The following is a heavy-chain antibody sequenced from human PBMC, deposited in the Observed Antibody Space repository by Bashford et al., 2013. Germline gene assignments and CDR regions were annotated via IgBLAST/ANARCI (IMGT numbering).Heavy chain of an antibody. CDR1: GFTFSGSA. Sequence: VLSGGSLRLSCAASGFTFSGSAMHWVRQASGKGLEWVGRISSKAYSYATVYAASVKGRFTISRDNVKKSVYLDMRGLRAEDTAMYYCTRDDDIIDYWGQGTLVTVSS. CDR3: TRDDDIIDY. J-gene: IGHJ4*02. CDR2: ISSKAYSYAT. D-gene: IGHD3-16*01. V-gene: IGHV3-73*01.